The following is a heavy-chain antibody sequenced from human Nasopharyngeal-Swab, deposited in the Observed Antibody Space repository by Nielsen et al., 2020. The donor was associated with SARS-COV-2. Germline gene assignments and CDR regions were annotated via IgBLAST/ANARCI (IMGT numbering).Heavy chain of an antibody. D-gene: IGHD3-16*02. Sequence: GESLKISCAASGFTFSSYAMRWVRQAPGKGLEWVSYISSSSSTIYYADSVKGRFTISRDNAKNSLYLQMNSLRDEDTAVYYCARETMGDYVWGSYRYSLDYWGQGTLVTVSS. CDR2: ISSSSSTI. CDR1: GFTFSSYA. V-gene: IGHV3-48*02. J-gene: IGHJ4*02. CDR3: ARETMGDYVWGSYRYSLDY.